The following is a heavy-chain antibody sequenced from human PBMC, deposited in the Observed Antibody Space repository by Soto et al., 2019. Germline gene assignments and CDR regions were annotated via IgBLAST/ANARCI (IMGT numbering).Heavy chain of an antibody. Sequence: QVQLVESGGGVVQPGRSLRLSCAASGFTFNNYGIHWVRQAPGKGLEWVAVISNDGDDKYYADSVKGRFTISRGNSRNTLDLQMNSLRPEDTAMYYCAKEGIELWSAFDYWGQGTLVTVSS. J-gene: IGHJ4*02. CDR1: GFTFNNYG. D-gene: IGHD5-18*01. CDR2: ISNDGDDK. V-gene: IGHV3-30*18. CDR3: AKEGIELWSAFDY.